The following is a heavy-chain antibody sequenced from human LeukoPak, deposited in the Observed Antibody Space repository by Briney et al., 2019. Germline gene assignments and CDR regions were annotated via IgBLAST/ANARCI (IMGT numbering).Heavy chain of an antibody. CDR3: ASGTVVTPGDY. CDR1: GGSISSGSYY. Sequence: KPSETLSLTCTVSGGSISSGSYYWSWIRQHAGKGLEWIGRIYTSGSTNYNPSLKSRVTISVDTSKNQFSLKLSSVTAADTAVYYCASGTVVTPGDYWGQGTLVTVSS. CDR2: IYTSGST. J-gene: IGHJ4*02. V-gene: IGHV4-61*02. D-gene: IGHD4-23*01.